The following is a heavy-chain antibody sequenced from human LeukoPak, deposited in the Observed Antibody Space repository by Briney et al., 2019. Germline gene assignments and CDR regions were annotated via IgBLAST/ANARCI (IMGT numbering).Heavy chain of an antibody. CDR2: ISYDGSNQ. D-gene: IGHD5-12*01. V-gene: IGHV3-30*18. Sequence: PGGSLRLSCAASGFTFSGYGMHWVRQTPGKGLEWVAVISYDGSNQYYADSVKGRFTISRDNSKNTMYLQMSSLRAEDTAMYSGRKDGSGRTYYLDQGGQGTLATVSS. CDR1: GFTFSGYG. CDR3: RKDGSGRTYYLDQ. J-gene: IGHJ4*02.